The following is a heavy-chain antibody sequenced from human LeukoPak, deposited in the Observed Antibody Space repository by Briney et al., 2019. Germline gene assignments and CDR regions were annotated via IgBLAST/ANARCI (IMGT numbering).Heavy chain of an antibody. CDR3: ARGRGVYGYWYFDL. V-gene: IGHV3-74*01. CDR1: GFTFSSYW. CDR2: INSDGSST. J-gene: IGHJ2*01. Sequence: GGSLRLSCAASGFTFSSYWMHLVRQAPGKGLVWVSRINSDGSSTSYADSVKGRFTISRDNAKNTLYLEMNSLRAEDTAVYYCARGRGVYGYWYFDLWGRGTLVTVSS. D-gene: IGHD2-15*01.